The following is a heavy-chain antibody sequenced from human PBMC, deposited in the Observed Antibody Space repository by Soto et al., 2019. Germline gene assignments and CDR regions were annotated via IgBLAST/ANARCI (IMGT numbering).Heavy chain of an antibody. CDR1: GYTFTSYG. J-gene: IGHJ6*02. V-gene: IGHV1-18*01. D-gene: IGHD2-15*01. CDR2: ISAYNGNT. CDR3: ARAGYCSGGSCYWGWDYYGMDV. Sequence: ASVKVSCKASGYTFTSYGISWVRQAPGQGLEWMGWISAYNGNTNYAQKLQGRVTMTTDTSTSTAYMELRSLRPDDTAVYYCARAGYCSGGSCYWGWDYYGMDVWGQGTTVTVSS.